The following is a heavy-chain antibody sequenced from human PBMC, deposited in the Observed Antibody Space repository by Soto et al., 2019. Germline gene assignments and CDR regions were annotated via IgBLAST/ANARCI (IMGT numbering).Heavy chain of an antibody. Sequence: QVQLVQSGAEVKKPGSSVKVSCKASGGTFSSYAISWVRQAPGQGLEWMGGIIPIFGTANYAQKFQGRVTITADESTSTAYMELSSLRSEDTAVYYCARDVGWSYYTRMNWFDPWGQRTLVTVSS. J-gene: IGHJ5*02. CDR2: IIPIFGTA. CDR3: ARDVGWSYYTRMNWFDP. D-gene: IGHD1-26*01. CDR1: GGTFSSYA. V-gene: IGHV1-69*01.